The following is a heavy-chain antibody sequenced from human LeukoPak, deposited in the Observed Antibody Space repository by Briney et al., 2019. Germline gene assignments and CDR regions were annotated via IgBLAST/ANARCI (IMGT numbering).Heavy chain of an antibody. Sequence: ASVKVSCKASGYTFTGYYMHWVRQAPGQGLEWMGWINPNSGGTNYAQKFQGRVTMTRDTSISTAYMELSRLRSDDTAVYYCARGFGYYYDSSGYDYWGQGTLVTVSS. CDR3: ARGFGYYYDSSGYDY. D-gene: IGHD3-22*01. CDR1: GYTFTGYY. J-gene: IGHJ4*02. CDR2: INPNSGGT. V-gene: IGHV1-2*02.